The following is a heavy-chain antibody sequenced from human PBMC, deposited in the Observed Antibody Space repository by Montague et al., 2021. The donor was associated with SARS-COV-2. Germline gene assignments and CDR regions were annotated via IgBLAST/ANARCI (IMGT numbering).Heavy chain of an antibody. V-gene: IGHV4-31*03. CDR1: GDSISSTDHY. CDR2: ISYSGRT. D-gene: IGHD6-13*01. J-gene: IGHJ4*02. Sequence: TLSLTCTVSGDSISSTDHYWAWMRQHPGKGLEWIGYISYSGRTSYNVSLKSRLTISADTSDNQFSLKLTSMTAADTAVYYCARMYVPAHGTSAASYSDYWGRGTLVTVSS. CDR3: ARMYVPAHGTSAASYSDY.